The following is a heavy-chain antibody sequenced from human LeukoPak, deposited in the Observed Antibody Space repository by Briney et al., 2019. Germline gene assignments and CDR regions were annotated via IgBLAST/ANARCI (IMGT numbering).Heavy chain of an antibody. V-gene: IGHV4-39*01. J-gene: IGHJ6*03. CDR3: ASGDCRGGSCYPSPYYYYYMDV. CDR2: IYYSGST. Sequence: PSETLSLTCTVSGGSISSSSYYWGWIRQPPGKGLEWIGSIYYSGSTYYNPSLKSRVTISVDTSKNQFSLKLSSVTAADPAVYYCASGDCRGGSCYPSPYYYYYMDVWGKGTTVTVSS. CDR1: GGSISSSSYY. D-gene: IGHD2-15*01.